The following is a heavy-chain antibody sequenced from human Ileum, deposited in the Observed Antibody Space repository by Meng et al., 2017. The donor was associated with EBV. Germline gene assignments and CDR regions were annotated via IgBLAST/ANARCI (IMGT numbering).Heavy chain of an antibody. CDR3: ARPGYCSGGSCYLGHAEYFQY. V-gene: IGHV1-18*01. D-gene: IGHD2-15*01. Sequence: QLPLGACGRRVKKPRASVKVSGKASGYSFTSYGIRWVLQAPGKGLEWMGWISADSGNTNYAQKLQGRVTMTTDTSTSTAYMELRSLRSDDTAVYYCARPGYCSGGSCYLGHAEYFQYWGQGTLVTVSS. J-gene: IGHJ1*01. CDR2: ISADSGNT. CDR1: GYSFTSYG.